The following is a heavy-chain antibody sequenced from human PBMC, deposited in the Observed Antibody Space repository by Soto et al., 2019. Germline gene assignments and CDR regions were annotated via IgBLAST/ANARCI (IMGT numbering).Heavy chain of an antibody. J-gene: IGHJ2*01. CDR2: ISAHNGNT. V-gene: IGHV1-18*01. D-gene: IGHD1-26*01. CDR1: GYTFTSYG. Sequence: QVQLVQSGPEVKRPGASVKVSCKPSGYTFTSYGISWVRQAPGQGLEWMGWISAHNGNTNYAQKVQGRVTMTTDTSTSTAYMELTSLCSDGTAVYYCAGSRYSTTRYFDFWGRGTLVTVSS. CDR3: AGSRYSTTRYFDF.